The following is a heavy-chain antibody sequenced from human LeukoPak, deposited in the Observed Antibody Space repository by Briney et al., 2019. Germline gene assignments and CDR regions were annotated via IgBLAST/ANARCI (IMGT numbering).Heavy chain of an antibody. V-gene: IGHV3-33*01. Sequence: PGRSLRLSCAASGFTFSSYGMHWVRQAPGKGLEWVAVIWYDGSNKYYADSVKGRFTISRDNSKNTLYLQMNSLRAEDTAVYYCAREDYDFWIDYWGQGTLVTVSS. CDR2: IWYDGSNK. CDR1: GFTFSSYG. CDR3: AREDYDFWIDY. J-gene: IGHJ4*02. D-gene: IGHD3-3*01.